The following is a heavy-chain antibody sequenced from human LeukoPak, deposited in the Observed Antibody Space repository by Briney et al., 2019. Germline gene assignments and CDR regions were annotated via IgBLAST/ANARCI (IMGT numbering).Heavy chain of an antibody. CDR3: AREVVPKKNDY. J-gene: IGHJ4*02. CDR2: LSSSSSTV. V-gene: IGHV3-48*02. D-gene: IGHD2-15*01. Sequence: GGSLGLSRAPSGFTFCSYSMSCVREALEEGVEWVSYLSSSSSTVYSAESVKRGFTISRDTAKNSVYLQMNSLTDEDTAVYYCAREVVPKKNDYWGQGTLVTVSS. CDR1: GFTFCSYS.